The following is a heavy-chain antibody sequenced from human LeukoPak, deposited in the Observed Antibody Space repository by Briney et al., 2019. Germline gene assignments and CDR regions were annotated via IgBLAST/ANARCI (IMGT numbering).Heavy chain of an antibody. CDR1: GLTFSSSW. CDR3: ARDPLSSIPYYYYGVDV. Sequence: SGGSLRLSCAVSGLTFSSSWMDWVRQAPGKGLEWVAVISYDGKKIYYADSLKGRFTLSRDDSENTLYLQMNSLRPEDTGLYYCARDPLSSIPYYYYGVDVWGQGTTVTVSS. V-gene: IGHV3-30*03. D-gene: IGHD6-6*01. CDR2: ISYDGKKI. J-gene: IGHJ6*02.